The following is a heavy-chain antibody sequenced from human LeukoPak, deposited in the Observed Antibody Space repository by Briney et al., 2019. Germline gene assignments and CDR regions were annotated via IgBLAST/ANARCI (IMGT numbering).Heavy chain of an antibody. CDR2: ISSSGSTI. Sequence: PGGSLRLSCAASGFTFSSYEMNWVRQAPGKGLEWVSYISSSGSTIYYADSVKGRFTISRDNAKNSLYLQMNSLRAEDTAVYYCARCSSGWYDWFDPWGQGTLVTVSS. V-gene: IGHV3-48*03. CDR3: ARCSSGWYDWFDP. CDR1: GFTFSSYE. J-gene: IGHJ5*02. D-gene: IGHD6-19*01.